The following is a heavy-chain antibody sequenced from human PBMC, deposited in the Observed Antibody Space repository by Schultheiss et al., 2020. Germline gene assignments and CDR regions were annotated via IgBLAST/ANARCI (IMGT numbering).Heavy chain of an antibody. CDR3: ARGVYYGMDV. CDR1: GYTFSSHA. J-gene: IGHJ6*02. Sequence: ASVKVSCKASGYTFSSHAIHWVRQAPGQRLEWMGWIDAGNGNTKYSQKFQGRITITRDTSASTAYVELSSLRSEDTAVYYCARGVYYGMDVWGQGTTVTVSS. V-gene: IGHV1-3*01. CDR2: IDAGNGNT.